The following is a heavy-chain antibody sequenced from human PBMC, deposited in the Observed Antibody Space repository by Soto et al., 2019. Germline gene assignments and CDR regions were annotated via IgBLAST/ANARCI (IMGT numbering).Heavy chain of an antibody. CDR3: ASGREQWLPGSFDY. Sequence: SVKVSCKASGGTFSSYAISWVRQAPGQGLEWMGGIIPIFGTANYAQKFQGRVTITADKSTSTAYMELSSLRSEDTAVYYCASGREQWLPGSFDYWGQGTLVTVSS. J-gene: IGHJ4*02. CDR2: IIPIFGTA. CDR1: GGTFSSYA. D-gene: IGHD6-19*01. V-gene: IGHV1-69*06.